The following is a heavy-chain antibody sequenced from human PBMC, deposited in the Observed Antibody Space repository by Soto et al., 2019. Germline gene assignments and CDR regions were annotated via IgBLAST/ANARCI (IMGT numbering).Heavy chain of an antibody. D-gene: IGHD2-15*01. CDR3: ARENPAATEEIWFDY. V-gene: IGHV4-30-2*01. J-gene: IGHJ4*02. CDR1: GGSISSGGYS. CDR2: IYHSGST. Sequence: PSETLSLTCAVSGGSISSGGYSWSWIRQPPGKGLEWIGYIYHSGSTYYNPSLKSRVTISVDRSKNQFSLKLSSVTAADTAVYYCARENPAATEEIWFDYWGQGTLVTVSS.